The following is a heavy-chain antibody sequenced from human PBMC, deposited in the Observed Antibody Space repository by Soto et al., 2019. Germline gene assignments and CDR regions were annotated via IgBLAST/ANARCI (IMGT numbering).Heavy chain of an antibody. J-gene: IGHJ5*02. Sequence: PGGSLRLSCTASGFTFGDYAMSWFRQAPGKGLEWVGFIRSKAYGGTTEYAASVKGRFTISRDDSKSIAYLQMNSLKTEDTAVYYCTRDRFLGTLATNWFDPWGQGTLVTVS. CDR2: IRSKAYGGTT. CDR1: GFTFGDYA. V-gene: IGHV3-49*03. CDR3: TRDRFLGTLATNWFDP. D-gene: IGHD3-3*01.